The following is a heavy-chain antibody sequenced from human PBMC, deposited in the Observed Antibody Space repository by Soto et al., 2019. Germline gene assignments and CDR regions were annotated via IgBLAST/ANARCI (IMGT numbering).Heavy chain of an antibody. V-gene: IGHV4-31*03. J-gene: IGHJ4*02. CDR1: GESISTGGY. Sequence: QVQLQESGPGRVKPSQTLSLTCTVSGESISTGGYCSWVRLHPGKGLEWIGYIFYSGSTYSNPSPSRKRRVTMSVDTADNQFSLNLSSVTAADTAVYFCATTSVSGGLDYWGQGTLVTVSS. CDR3: ATTSVSGGLDY. CDR2: IFYSGST. D-gene: IGHD3-10*01.